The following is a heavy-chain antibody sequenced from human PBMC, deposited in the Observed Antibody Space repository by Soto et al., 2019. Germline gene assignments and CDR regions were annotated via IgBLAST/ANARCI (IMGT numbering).Heavy chain of an antibody. V-gene: IGHV3-43*01. CDR3: AKDIQLGDDAFDI. CDR2: ISWDGGST. J-gene: IGHJ3*02. CDR1: GFTFDDYT. Sequence: GESLKISCAASGFTFDDYTMHWVRQAPGKGLELVSLISWDGGSTYYADSVKGRFTISRDNSKNSLYLQMNSLRTEDTALYYCAKDIQLGDDAFDIWGQGTMVTVSS. D-gene: IGHD7-27*01.